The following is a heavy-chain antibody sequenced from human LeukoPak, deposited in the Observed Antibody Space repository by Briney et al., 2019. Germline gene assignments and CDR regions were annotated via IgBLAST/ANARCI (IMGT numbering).Heavy chain of an antibody. D-gene: IGHD2-21*02. Sequence: GGSLRLSCAASGFTFSSYEMNWVRQAPGKVLEWVSAISSSGGNTYYADFVKGRLTISRDNSKNMLYLQMNSLRAEDTAVYYCAKYRLEVVTSIRQGVRYFQHWGQGTLVTVSS. CDR3: AKYRLEVVTSIRQGVRYFQH. J-gene: IGHJ1*01. CDR1: GFTFSSYE. V-gene: IGHV3-23*01. CDR2: ISSSGGNT.